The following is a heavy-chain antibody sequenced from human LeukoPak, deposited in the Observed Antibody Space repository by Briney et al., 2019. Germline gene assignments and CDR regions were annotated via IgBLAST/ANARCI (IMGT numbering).Heavy chain of an antibody. V-gene: IGHV4-61*01. CDR3: ASTGYGEDY. D-gene: IGHD5-12*01. CDR2: IYYSGST. Sequence: SETLSLTCTVSGGSVSSGSYYWSWIRQPPGKGLEWIGYIYYSGSTNYNPSLKSRVTISVDTSKNQFSLKLSSVTAAGTAVYYCASTGYGEDYWGQGTLVTVSS. J-gene: IGHJ4*02. CDR1: GGSVSSGSYY.